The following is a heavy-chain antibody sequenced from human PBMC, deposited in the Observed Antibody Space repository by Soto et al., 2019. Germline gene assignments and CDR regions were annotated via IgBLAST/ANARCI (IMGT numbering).Heavy chain of an antibody. V-gene: IGHV3-23*01. CDR1: GFTFSTYA. Sequence: EVQLLESGGGSIQPGGSLRLSCAASGFTFSTYAMSWVRQAPGKGLEWVAAVSNSAANTYFADSVRGRFTISRDNSKNTLYLQMNGLRAEDTAIYYCAKVGGYHYWYIDVWGRGTLVTVSS. J-gene: IGHJ2*01. CDR3: AKVGGYHYWYIDV. CDR2: VSNSAANT. D-gene: IGHD5-12*01.